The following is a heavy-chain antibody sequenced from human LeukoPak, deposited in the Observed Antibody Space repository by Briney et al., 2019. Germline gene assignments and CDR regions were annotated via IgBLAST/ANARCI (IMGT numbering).Heavy chain of an antibody. CDR3: ARSRITIFGVVNLYFDY. V-gene: IGHV1-3*01. Sequence: ASVKVSCKASGYTFTSYARHWVRQDPGQRLEWMGCINAGNGNTKYSQKLQGRVTITRDTSASTAYMELSSLRSEDTAVYYCARSRITIFGVVNLYFDYWGQGTLVTVSS. CDR1: GYTFTSYA. J-gene: IGHJ4*02. CDR2: INAGNGNT. D-gene: IGHD3-3*01.